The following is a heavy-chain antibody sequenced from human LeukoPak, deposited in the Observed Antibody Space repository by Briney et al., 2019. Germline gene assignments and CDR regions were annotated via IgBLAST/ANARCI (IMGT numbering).Heavy chain of an antibody. V-gene: IGHV4-39*01. J-gene: IGHJ4*02. CDR3: FDS. CDR2: IYYTGST. CDR1: GGSISSSSHY. Sequence: SETLSLTCPVSGGSISSSSHYWGWIRQPPGKGLEWIGSIYYTGSTYDNPSLKSRVTMSVDTSKSQASLNLSSVTAADTADLYYFDSWGQGTLVTVSS.